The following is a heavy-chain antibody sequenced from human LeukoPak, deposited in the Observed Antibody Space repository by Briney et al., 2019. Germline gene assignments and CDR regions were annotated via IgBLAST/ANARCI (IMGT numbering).Heavy chain of an antibody. CDR3: ARDLGYCSSTSCYTGGDY. CDR1: GGTFSSYA. J-gene: IGHJ4*02. CDR2: IIPIFGTA. D-gene: IGHD2-2*02. V-gene: IGHV1-69*13. Sequence: SVKVSCKASGGTFSSYAISWVRQAPGQGLEWMGGIIPIFGTANYAQKFQGRVTITADESTSTAYMELSNLRSEDTAVYYCARDLGYCSSTSCYTGGDYWGQGALVTVSS.